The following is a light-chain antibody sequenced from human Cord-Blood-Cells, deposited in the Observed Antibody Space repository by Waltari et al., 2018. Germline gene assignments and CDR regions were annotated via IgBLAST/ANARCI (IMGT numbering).Light chain of an antibody. Sequence: QSALTQPASVSRSPGQSHTLSFPGTITTVGGYNLVSWFQQHPGKAPKLMIYEVSKRPSGVSNRFSGSKSGNTASLTISGLQAEDEADYYCCSYAGSSTWVFGGGTKLTVL. CDR2: EVS. CDR1: ITTVGGYNL. J-gene: IGLJ3*02. V-gene: IGLV2-23*02. CDR3: CSYAGSSTWV.